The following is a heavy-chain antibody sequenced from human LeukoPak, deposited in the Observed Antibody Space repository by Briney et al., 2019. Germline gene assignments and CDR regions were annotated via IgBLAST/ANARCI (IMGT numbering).Heavy chain of an antibody. CDR1: GGSITSSNFY. D-gene: IGHD3-10*01. V-gene: IGHV4-39*01. CDR2: IYYSGTT. J-gene: IGHJ5*02. Sequence: PSETLSLTCTVSGGSITSSNFYWGWIRQPPGKGLEWIGSIYYSGTTFYNLSLRSRVTVFRDTSKNHLSLTLTSVTAADTAVYYCARQGVRGVIGNWFDPWGQGILVTVSS. CDR3: ARQGVRGVIGNWFDP.